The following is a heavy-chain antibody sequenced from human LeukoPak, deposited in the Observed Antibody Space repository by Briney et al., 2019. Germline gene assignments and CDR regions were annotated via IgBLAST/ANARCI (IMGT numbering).Heavy chain of an antibody. J-gene: IGHJ5*02. CDR3: AKAMTSVVTPGAS. CDR1: GFNFRNHA. CDR2: ISGSGGST. V-gene: IGHV3-23*01. D-gene: IGHD4-23*01. Sequence: QPGGSLRFSCAASGFNFRNHAMSWVRQASGKGLEWVSVISGSGGSTYYGDSVKGRFTISRDNSKNTLYLQMNSLRAEDTAVYFCAKAMTSVVTPGASWGQGTLVTVSS.